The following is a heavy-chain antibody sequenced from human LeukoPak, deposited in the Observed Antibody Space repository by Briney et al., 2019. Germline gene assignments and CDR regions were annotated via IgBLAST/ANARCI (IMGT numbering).Heavy chain of an antibody. CDR3: ARITDRTIFGETMHGFDV. D-gene: IGHD3-3*01. CDR2: IYYNGRT. V-gene: IGHV4-39*01. CDR1: GDSINNNNYY. Sequence: SETLSLTCTVSGDSINNNNYYWGWIRQPPGEGLEWIGNIYYNGRTYYSPSLKSRGTISVDTSNNQFSLKLNSVTAADTAVYYCARITDRTIFGETMHGFDVWGQGTPVTVSS. J-gene: IGHJ3*01.